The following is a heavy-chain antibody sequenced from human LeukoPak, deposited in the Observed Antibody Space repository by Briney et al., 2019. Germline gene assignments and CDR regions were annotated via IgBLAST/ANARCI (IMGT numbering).Heavy chain of an antibody. CDR1: GGSISSGGYY. D-gene: IGHD6-6*01. V-gene: IGHV4-31*03. J-gene: IGHJ4*02. CDR2: IYYSGST. CDR3: ARGSYSSSSVHFDY. Sequence: SETLSLTCTVSGGSISSGGYYWSWIRQHPGKGLEWIGYIYYSGSTYYNPSLKSRVTISVDTSKNQFSLKLSSVTAADTAVYYCARGSYSSSSVHFDYWGQGTLVTVSS.